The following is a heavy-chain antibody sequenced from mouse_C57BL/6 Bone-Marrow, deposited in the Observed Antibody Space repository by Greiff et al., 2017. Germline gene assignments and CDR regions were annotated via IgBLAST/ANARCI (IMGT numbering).Heavy chain of an antibody. CDR3: VRGGDGALYAPTDAWVAY. CDR2: IRSKSSNYAT. CDR1: GFTFNTYA. D-gene: IGHD2-10*01. Sequence: VKLVESGGGLVQPKGSLKLSCAASGFTFNTYAMHWVRQAPGKGLEWVARIRSKSSNYATYYADSVKDRFTISRDDSQSMLYLQMNNLKTEDTAMYYCVRGGDGALYAPTDAWVAYWGQGTLVTVSA. V-gene: IGHV10-3*01. J-gene: IGHJ3*01.